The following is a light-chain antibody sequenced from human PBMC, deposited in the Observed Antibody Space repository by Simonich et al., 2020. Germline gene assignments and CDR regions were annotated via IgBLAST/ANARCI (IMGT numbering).Light chain of an antibody. V-gene: IGKV4-1*01. CDR1: KSVLYSSNNKYY. Sequence: DIVMTQSPDSLAVSLGARATINCKSSKSVLYSSNNKYYLARYQQKPGQPTKLLIYWASTRGSGVPDRFRGSGSGTDFTLTISSLEAEDVAVYYCQQYYSTPWTFGQGTKVEIK. CDR3: QQYYSTPWT. J-gene: IGKJ1*01. CDR2: WAS.